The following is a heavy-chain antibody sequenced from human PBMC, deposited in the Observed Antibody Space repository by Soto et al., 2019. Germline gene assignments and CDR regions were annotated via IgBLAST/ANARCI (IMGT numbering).Heavy chain of an antibody. Sequence: EEQVLESGGGLVQPGGSLRLSCAASGFSFSSYAMSWVRQAPGKGLEWVSSIHGSAAGTYYADSVKGRFTISRDNSKNTLWLQMNSLRAEDTALYYCAKDYYFDSWGQGTLVTVSS. J-gene: IGHJ4*02. V-gene: IGHV3-23*01. CDR3: AKDYYFDS. CDR1: GFSFSSYA. CDR2: IHGSAAGT.